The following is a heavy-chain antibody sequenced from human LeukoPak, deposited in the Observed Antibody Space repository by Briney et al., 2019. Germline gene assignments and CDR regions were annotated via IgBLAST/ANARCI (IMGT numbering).Heavy chain of an antibody. CDR3: ARGRRTKYDFWSGSHYFDY. CDR2: INPNSGGT. J-gene: IGHJ4*02. D-gene: IGHD3-3*01. Sequence: ASVKVSCKASGYTFTGYYMHWVRQAPGQGLEWMGWINPNSGGTNYAQKLQGRVTMTTDTSTSTAYMELRSLRSDDTAVYYCARGRRTKYDFWSGSHYFDYWGQGTLVTVSS. CDR1: GYTFTGYY. V-gene: IGHV1-2*02.